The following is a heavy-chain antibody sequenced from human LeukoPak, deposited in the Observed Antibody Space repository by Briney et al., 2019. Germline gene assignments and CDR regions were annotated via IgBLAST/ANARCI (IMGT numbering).Heavy chain of an antibody. CDR2: ISSSSYI. CDR1: GFTFSSYS. J-gene: IGHJ6*03. V-gene: IGHV3-21*01. D-gene: IGHD4-11*01. CDR3: ARRGTTPLMDV. Sequence: GGSLRLSCAASGFTFSSYSMNWVRQAPGKGLEWVSSISSSSYIYYADSVKGRFTISRDNAKNSLYLQMNSLRAEDTAVYYCARRGTTPLMDVWGKGTTVTVSS.